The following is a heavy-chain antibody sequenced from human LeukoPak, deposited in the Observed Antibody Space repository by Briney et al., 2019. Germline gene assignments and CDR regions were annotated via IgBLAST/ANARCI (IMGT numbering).Heavy chain of an antibody. J-gene: IGHJ6*02. V-gene: IGHV4-59*08. Sequence: SETLSLTCTVSGGSISSYYWSWIRQPPGKGLEWIGYIYYSGSTNYNPSLKSRVTISVDTSKNQFSLKLSSVTAADTAVYYCAXLXSGXMVRGVYYGMDVWGQGTTVTVSS. CDR1: GGSISSYY. D-gene: IGHD3-10*01. CDR2: IYYSGST. CDR3: AXLXSGXMVRGVYYGMDV.